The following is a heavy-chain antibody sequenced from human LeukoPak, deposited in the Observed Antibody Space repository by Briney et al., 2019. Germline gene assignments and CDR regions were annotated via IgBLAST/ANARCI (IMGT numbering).Heavy chain of an antibody. CDR3: ARRSCSTINCYIVYFDY. D-gene: IGHD2-2*02. CDR1: GYTLTELS. CDR2: FDPEDGET. Sequence: ASVKVSCKVSGYTLTELSMHWVRQAPGKGLEWMGGFDPEDGETIYAQKFQGRVTMTEDTSTDTAYMELSSLRSEDTAAYYCARRSCSTINCYIVYFDYWGQGTLVTVSS. V-gene: IGHV1-24*01. J-gene: IGHJ4*02.